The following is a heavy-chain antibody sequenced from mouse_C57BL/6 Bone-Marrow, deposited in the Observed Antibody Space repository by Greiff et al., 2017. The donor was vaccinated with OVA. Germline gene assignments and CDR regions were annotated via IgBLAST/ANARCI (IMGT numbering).Heavy chain of an antibody. CDR2: IYPGSGNT. CDR3: ARLRSNYFDY. J-gene: IGHJ2*01. Sequence: QVHVKQSGAELVRPGASVKLSCKASGYTFTDYYINWVKQRPGQGLEWIARIYPGSGNTYYNEKFKGKATLTAEKSSSTAYMQLSSLTSEDSAVYFCARLRSNYFDYWGQGTTLTVSS. D-gene: IGHD5-1*01. CDR1: GYTFTDYY. V-gene: IGHV1-76*01.